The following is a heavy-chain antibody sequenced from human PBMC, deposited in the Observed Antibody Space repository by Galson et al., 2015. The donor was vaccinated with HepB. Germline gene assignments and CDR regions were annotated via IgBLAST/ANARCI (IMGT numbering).Heavy chain of an antibody. CDR3: ATSEYYYDSSGYYYGPSETYWYFDL. J-gene: IGHJ2*01. CDR2: ISYDGSNK. CDR1: GFTFSSYG. V-gene: IGHV3-30*03. Sequence: SLRLSCAASGFTFSSYGMHWVRQAPGKGLEWVAVISYDGSNKYYADSVKGRFTISRDNSKNTLYLQMNSLRAEDTAVYYCATSEYYYDSSGYYYGPSETYWYFDLWGRGTLVTVSS. D-gene: IGHD3-22*01.